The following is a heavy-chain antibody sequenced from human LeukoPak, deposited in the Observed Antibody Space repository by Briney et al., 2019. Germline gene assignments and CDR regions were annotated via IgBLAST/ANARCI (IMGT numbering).Heavy chain of an antibody. CDR1: TFTLSAYA. Sequence: GTSLRLSCATSTFTLSAYAMHWVRQAPGKGLEWVAVISYDGTHKVYADSVKGRFTISRDNSNNTVYLHMNTLRAEDTAMYYCVKDYGKYQILERATFDFWGQGTLISVSS. V-gene: IGHV3-30-3*02. J-gene: IGHJ4*02. CDR3: VKDYGKYQILERATFDF. D-gene: IGHD5-24*01. CDR2: ISYDGTHK.